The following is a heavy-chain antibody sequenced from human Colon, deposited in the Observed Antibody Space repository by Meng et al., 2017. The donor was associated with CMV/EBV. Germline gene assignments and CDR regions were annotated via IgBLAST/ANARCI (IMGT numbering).Heavy chain of an antibody. Sequence: GGSLRLSCAASGFTFSSYGMHWVRQAPGKGLEWVAVIWYDGSNKYYADSVKGRFTISRDNSKNTLYLQMNSLRAEDTAVYYCAKDHLRATTWISSFDSWGQGTLVTVSS. J-gene: IGHJ4*02. CDR2: IWYDGSNK. CDR3: AKDHLRATTWISSFDS. CDR1: GFTFSSYG. V-gene: IGHV3-33*06. D-gene: IGHD1-26*01.